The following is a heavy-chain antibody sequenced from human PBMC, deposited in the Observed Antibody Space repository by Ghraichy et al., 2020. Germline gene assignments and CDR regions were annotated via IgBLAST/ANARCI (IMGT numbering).Heavy chain of an antibody. D-gene: IGHD4-23*01. V-gene: IGHV1-2*02. CDR1: GYTFTGYY. CDR2: FNPNSGGT. Sequence: ASVKVSCKASGYTFTGYYMHWVRQAPGQGLEWMGWFNPNSGGTNYAQKFQGRVTMTRDTSISTAYMELSRLRSDDTAVYYCARDNGGNLLTYYFDYWGQGTLVTVSS. J-gene: IGHJ4*02. CDR3: ARDNGGNLLTYYFDY.